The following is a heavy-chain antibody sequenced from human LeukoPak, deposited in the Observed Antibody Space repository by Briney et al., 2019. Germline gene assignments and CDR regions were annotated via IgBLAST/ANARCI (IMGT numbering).Heavy chain of an antibody. CDR2: IRSKANSYAT. V-gene: IGHV3-73*01. D-gene: IGHD2-2*02. Sequence: GGSLRPSCAASGFTFSGSAMHWVRQASGKGLEWVGRIRSKANSYATAYAASVKGRFTISRDDSKNTAYLQMNSLKTEDTAVYYCARAPKVSLSPGTPAAIPTYFDYWGQRTLVTVSS. J-gene: IGHJ4*02. CDR3: ARAPKVSLSPGTPAAIPTYFDY. CDR1: GFTFSGSA.